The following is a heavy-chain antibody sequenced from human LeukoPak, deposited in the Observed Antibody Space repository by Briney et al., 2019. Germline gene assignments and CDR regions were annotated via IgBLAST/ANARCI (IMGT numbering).Heavy chain of an antibody. J-gene: IGHJ4*02. CDR2: HYHTGRI. V-gene: IGHV4-39*07. D-gene: IGHD1-1*01. Sequence: SETLSLTCSVSGGSISGTSYCWGWIRQPPGKGPEWIGSHYHTGRIYHNPSLSSRVTMSVDTSKNQFSLKLSSVTDADTAVYYCARDGSDNWGLFDNWGRGTLVTVSS. CDR1: GGSISGTSYC. CDR3: ARDGSDNWGLFDN.